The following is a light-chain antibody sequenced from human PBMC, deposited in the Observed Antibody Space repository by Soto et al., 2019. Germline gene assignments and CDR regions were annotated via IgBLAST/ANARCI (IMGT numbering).Light chain of an antibody. CDR3: QHYVGLPLT. V-gene: IGKV3-20*01. CDR2: GAS. Sequence: ELVLTQSPGTLSLSPGERATLSCRASQSVSNSYLAWYQQKPGQAPRLLIYGASSRATGIPDRFSGSGSGTDFTLTISILEPEDVAVYYCQHYVGLPLTFGGGTKVEIK. CDR1: QSVSNSY. J-gene: IGKJ4*01.